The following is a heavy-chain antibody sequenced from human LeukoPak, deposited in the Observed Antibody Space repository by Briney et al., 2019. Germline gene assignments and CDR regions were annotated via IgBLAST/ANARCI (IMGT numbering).Heavy chain of an antibody. CDR2: ISGSGGST. V-gene: IGHV3-23*01. CDR3: AKDERNWNYNLASQTYD. Sequence: GGSLRLSCAASGFTFSSYAMSWVRQAPGKGLEWVSAISGSGGSTYYADSVKGRFTISGDNSKNTLYLQMSSLRAKDTAVYYCAKDERNWNYNLASQTYDWGQGTLVTVSS. J-gene: IGHJ4*02. CDR1: GFTFSSYA. D-gene: IGHD1-7*01.